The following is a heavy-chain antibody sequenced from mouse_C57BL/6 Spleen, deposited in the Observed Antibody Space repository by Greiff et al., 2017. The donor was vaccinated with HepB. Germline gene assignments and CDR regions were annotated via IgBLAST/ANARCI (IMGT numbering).Heavy chain of an antibody. Sequence: EVKLVESGGDLVKPGGSLKLSCAASGFTFSSYGMSWVRQTLDKRLEWVATISSGGSYTYYPDSVKGRFTISRDNAKNTLYLQMSSLKSEDTAMYYCARRGDSSGYGFAYWGQGTLVTVSA. V-gene: IGHV5-6*02. CDR2: ISSGGSYT. CDR1: GFTFSSYG. J-gene: IGHJ3*01. D-gene: IGHD3-2*02. CDR3: ARRGDSSGYGFAY.